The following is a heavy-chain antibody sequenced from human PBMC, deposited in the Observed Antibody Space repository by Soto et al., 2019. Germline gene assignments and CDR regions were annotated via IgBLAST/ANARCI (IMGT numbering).Heavy chain of an antibody. Sequence: EVQLVESGGALVQPGGSLRLSCAASGFTFSSYWMYWVRQAPGKGLVWVSRINTDGSSTNYADSVKGRFTISRDNAQNTLYLQMNSLRPEDTALYYCAREGNCGGDCYSAGAVDIWGQGTMVPVSS. J-gene: IGHJ3*02. D-gene: IGHD2-21*02. CDR2: INTDGSST. CDR1: GFTFSSYW. V-gene: IGHV3-74*01. CDR3: AREGNCGGDCYSAGAVDI.